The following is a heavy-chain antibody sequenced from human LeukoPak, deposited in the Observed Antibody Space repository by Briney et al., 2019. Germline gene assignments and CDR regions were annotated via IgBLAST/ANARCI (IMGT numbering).Heavy chain of an antibody. Sequence: ASVTVSCKASGYTFTGYYMHWVRQAPGQGLEWMGWINPNSGGTNYAQKFQGRVTMTRDTSISTAYMELSRLRSDDTAVYYCARSNEDIVVVVAATGTLDYWGQGTLVTVSS. CDR1: GYTFTGYY. J-gene: IGHJ4*02. CDR2: INPNSGGT. D-gene: IGHD2-15*01. V-gene: IGHV1-2*02. CDR3: ARSNEDIVVVVAATGTLDY.